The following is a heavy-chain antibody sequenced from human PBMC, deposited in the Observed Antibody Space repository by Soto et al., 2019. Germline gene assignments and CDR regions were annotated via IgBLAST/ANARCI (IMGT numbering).Heavy chain of an antibody. V-gene: IGHV4-59*01. CDR1: GGSISSYY. CDR3: ASALRTPYGVFDYYGMDV. D-gene: IGHD4-17*01. J-gene: IGHJ6*02. CDR2: IYYSGST. Sequence: SETLSLTCTVSGGSISSYYWSWIRQPPGKGLEWIGYIYYSGSTNYNPSLKSRVTISVDTSKNQFSLKLSSVTAADTAVYYCASALRTPYGVFDYYGMDVWGQGTTVTVSS.